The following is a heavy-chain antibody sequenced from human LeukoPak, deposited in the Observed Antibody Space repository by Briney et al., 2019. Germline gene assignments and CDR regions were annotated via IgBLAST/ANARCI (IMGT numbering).Heavy chain of an antibody. CDR3: AKGPRQQLVTRFDN. D-gene: IGHD6-13*01. CDR1: GFTFSTYA. CDR2: ISGSGGST. J-gene: IGHJ4*02. V-gene: IGHV3-23*01. Sequence: RGSLRLSCAASGFTFSTYAMSWVRQAPGKGLEWVSDISGSGGSTYYADSVKGRFTVSRDNSKNTLYLQMSSLRADDTAVYYCAKGPRQQLVTRFDNWGQGTLVTVSS.